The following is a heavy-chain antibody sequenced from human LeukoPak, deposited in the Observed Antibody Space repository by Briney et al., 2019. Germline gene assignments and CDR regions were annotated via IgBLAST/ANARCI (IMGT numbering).Heavy chain of an antibody. J-gene: IGHJ4*02. D-gene: IGHD5-24*01. CDR3: AKEGRWLQIDY. V-gene: IGHV3-53*01. Sequence: GGSLRLSCAASGFTVSSNYMSWVRQTPGKGLEWVSVIYSGGSTYYADSVKGRFTISRDNSKNTLYLQMNSLRAEDTAVYYCAKEGRWLQIDYWGQGTLVTVSS. CDR2: IYSGGST. CDR1: GFTVSSNY.